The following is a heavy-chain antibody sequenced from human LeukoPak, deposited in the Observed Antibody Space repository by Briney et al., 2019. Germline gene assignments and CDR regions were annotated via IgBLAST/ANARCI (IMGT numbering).Heavy chain of an antibody. J-gene: IGHJ4*02. CDR3: ARGRSYSGTSGQYFDS. CDR1: GDFISSYY. V-gene: IGHV4-59*01. D-gene: IGHD1-26*01. Sequence: SETLSLTCAVSGDFISSYYWSWIWQHPRQGLEWIGYIPGSGSTHYNPPLKGRVTISVDTSKKQFSLKLSSVTAADTAVYYCARGRSYSGTSGQYFDSWGQETLVSVRS. CDR2: IPGSGST.